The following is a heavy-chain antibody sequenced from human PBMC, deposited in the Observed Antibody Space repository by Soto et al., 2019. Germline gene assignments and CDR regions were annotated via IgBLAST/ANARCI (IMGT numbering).Heavy chain of an antibody. V-gene: IGHV1-69*01. CDR2: IIPIIGPA. CDR3: ARDRGTTIAGAPRRETCGWLDT. Sequence: QVQLVQSGAEVKRPGSSVKLSCKASGGTFTYYGISWVRQAPGQGLEWMGGIIPIIGPATYAQKFQGRVTISGDQSTSTAYMELSRLEFEDTALYYCARDRGTTIAGAPRRETCGWLDTWGQGTLVTVSS. CDR1: GGTFTYYG. D-gene: IGHD6-19*01. J-gene: IGHJ5*02.